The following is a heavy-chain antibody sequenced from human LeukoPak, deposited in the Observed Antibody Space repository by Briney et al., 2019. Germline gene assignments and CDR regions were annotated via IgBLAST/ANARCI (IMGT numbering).Heavy chain of an antibody. Sequence: SETLSLTCTVSGDSISSSSYYWGWIRQPPGKGLEWIGSIYYSGSTYYNPSLKGRVTISVDTSKNQFSLKLSSVTAADTAVYYCAIKTRITIFGVAPFDYWGQGTLVTVAS. CDR3: AIKTRITIFGVAPFDY. D-gene: IGHD3-3*01. CDR1: GDSISSSSYY. J-gene: IGHJ4*02. V-gene: IGHV4-39*01. CDR2: IYYSGST.